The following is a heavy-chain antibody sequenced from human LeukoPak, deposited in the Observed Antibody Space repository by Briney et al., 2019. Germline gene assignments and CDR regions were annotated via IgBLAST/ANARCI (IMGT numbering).Heavy chain of an antibody. Sequence: GGSLRLSCAASGFTFSSYSMNWVRQAPGKGLEWVSSISSSSSYIYYADSVKGLFTISRDNAKNSLYLQMNSLRAEDTAVYYCARDSGSYYYGMDVWGQGTTVTVSS. V-gene: IGHV3-21*01. J-gene: IGHJ6*02. CDR3: ARDSGSYYYGMDV. CDR2: ISSSSSYI. CDR1: GFTFSSYS. D-gene: IGHD1-26*01.